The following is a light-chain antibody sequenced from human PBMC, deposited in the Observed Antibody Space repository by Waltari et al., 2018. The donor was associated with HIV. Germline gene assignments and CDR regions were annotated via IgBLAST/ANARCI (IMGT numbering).Light chain of an antibody. J-gene: IGLJ2*01. Sequence: SYELTQPPSVSVSPGQTARITCSGDALPKQYASWYQQKSGQAPVVVIYKDSERPSGIPERFSGSSSGTTVTLTISGVQAEDEADYYCQSADSGDNYVVFGGGTKLTVL. V-gene: IGLV3-25*03. CDR1: ALPKQY. CDR2: KDS. CDR3: QSADSGDNYVV.